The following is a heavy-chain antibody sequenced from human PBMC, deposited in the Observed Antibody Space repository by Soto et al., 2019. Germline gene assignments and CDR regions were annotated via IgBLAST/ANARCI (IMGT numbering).Heavy chain of an antibody. D-gene: IGHD3-22*01. V-gene: IGHV4-59*01. CDR2: IDYSGNT. Sequence: PQTLRDPYTVSGGSLRRCYWSWVRLPPGKRLEWLGHIDYSGNTKYNPSLESRVTMSVDRSENQVSLNLSSVTAADTAVSYRARSYDSFPYSVLCQG. J-gene: IGHJ6*02. CDR1: GGSLRRCY. CDR3: ARSYDSFPYSV.